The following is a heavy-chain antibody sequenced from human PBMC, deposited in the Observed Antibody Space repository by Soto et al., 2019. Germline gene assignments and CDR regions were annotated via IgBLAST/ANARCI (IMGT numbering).Heavy chain of an antibody. CDR1: GFTFDDYA. CDR3: AKDSNSSPRAYYGMDV. CDR2: ISWNSGSI. D-gene: IGHD6-13*01. V-gene: IGHV3-9*01. Sequence: DVQLVESGEGLVQPGRSLRLSSAASGFTFDDYAMHWIRQAPGKGLEWVSGISWNSGSIGYADSVKGRFTISRDNAKNSLYLQMNSLRAEDTALYYCAKDSNSSPRAYYGMDVWGQGTTVTVSS. J-gene: IGHJ6*02.